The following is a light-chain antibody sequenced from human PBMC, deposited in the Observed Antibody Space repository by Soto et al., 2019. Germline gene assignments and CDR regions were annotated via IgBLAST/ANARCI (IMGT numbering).Light chain of an antibody. CDR3: QQSYRTSYS. J-gene: IGKJ2*03. CDR1: QIISTF. V-gene: IGKV1-39*01. CDR2: DAS. Sequence: DIQMTQSPSSRSASVGDRVTITFRASQIISTFLNWYQQKPGKAPKLLIYDASSLQSGVPSRISGSGSGTDFTLTIDSLQPEDFATYYCQQSYRTSYSFGQGTKVDIK.